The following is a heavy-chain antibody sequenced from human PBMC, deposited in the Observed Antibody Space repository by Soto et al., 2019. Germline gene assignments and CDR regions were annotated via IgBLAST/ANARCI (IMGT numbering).Heavy chain of an antibody. CDR2: ISPYSGET. CDR3: ATGPVAGSDF. Sequence: ASVKVSCKASGYTFTSYGIVWVRQAPGQGLEWMGWISPYSGETRYAEKFQDRVTLTTDTSTKTAYMDRRNLKSDDTAVYVCATGPVAGSDFRGR. CDR1: GYTFTSYG. V-gene: IGHV1-18*04. J-gene: IGHJ2*01. D-gene: IGHD6-19*01.